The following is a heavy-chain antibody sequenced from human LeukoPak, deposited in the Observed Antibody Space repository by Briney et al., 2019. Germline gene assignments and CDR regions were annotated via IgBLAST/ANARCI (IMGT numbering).Heavy chain of an antibody. CDR2: IYTSGST. J-gene: IGHJ4*02. Sequence: SETLSLTCSVSGGSISSGSNYWSWIRQPAGKGLEWIGRIYTSGSTNYNPSLKSRVTISVDTSKNQFSLKLSSVTAADTAVYYCAREGAPNYYDSSGSGSYWGQGTPVTISS. CDR1: GGSISSGSNY. V-gene: IGHV4-61*02. D-gene: IGHD3-22*01. CDR3: AREGAPNYYDSSGSGSY.